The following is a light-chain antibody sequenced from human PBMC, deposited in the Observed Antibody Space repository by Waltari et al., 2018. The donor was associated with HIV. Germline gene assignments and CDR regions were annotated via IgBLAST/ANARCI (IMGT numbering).Light chain of an antibody. CDR3: CSYVTGRGLI. J-gene: IGLJ2*01. CDR1: SSDIGTYNI. CDR2: EVT. Sequence: QSALTQIASVSGSPGQSITISCNGSSSDIGTYNIVSWYQHTPGKPPKLVIFEVTKRASGIAGRFSGSKSANTASLTISGLQAEDEGDYCCCSYVTGRGLIFGGGTRVTVL. V-gene: IGLV2-23*02.